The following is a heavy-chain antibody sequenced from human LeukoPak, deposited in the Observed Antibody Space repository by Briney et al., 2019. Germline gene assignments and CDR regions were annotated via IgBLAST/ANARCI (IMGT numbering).Heavy chain of an antibody. CDR2: FSSGGTT. Sequence: GGSLRLSCAASGFSFSSYAVNWVRQAQGQGLEWISAFSSGGTTYYADSVKGRFTISRDNSRNTMYLQMSSLRVEDTAIYYCAKDRDSLLMRAGFDYWGQGTLVTVSS. J-gene: IGHJ4*02. D-gene: IGHD2-15*01. CDR3: AKDRDSLLMRAGFDY. V-gene: IGHV3-23*01. CDR1: GFSFSSYA.